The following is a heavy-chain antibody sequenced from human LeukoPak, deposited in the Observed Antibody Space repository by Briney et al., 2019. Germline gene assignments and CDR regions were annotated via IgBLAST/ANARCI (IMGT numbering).Heavy chain of an antibody. CDR3: ARDDCGAGMDV. V-gene: IGHV3-21*01. CDR1: GFTVSSYS. D-gene: IGHD2-21*01. Sequence: GGSMRLSCAPSGFTVSSYSTNWVRQAPGKGLGWVSSISSSISSYIYYADSVKGRFTLSRDNARNSLCLQMISLRAEHSAVYYCARDDCGAGMDVWGKGTTVTVSS. J-gene: IGHJ6*04. CDR2: ISSSISSYI.